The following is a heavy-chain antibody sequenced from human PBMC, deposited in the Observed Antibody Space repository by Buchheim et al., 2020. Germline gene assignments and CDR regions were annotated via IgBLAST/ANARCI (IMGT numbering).Heavy chain of an antibody. V-gene: IGHV4-59*01. J-gene: IGHJ4*02. CDR2: IYYSGST. D-gene: IGHD2-15*01. Sequence: QVPLQESGPGLVKPSETLSLTCTVSGGSISSYYWSWIRQPPGKGLEWIGYIYYSGSTNYNPSLKSRVTISVDTSKNQFSLKLSSVTAADTAVYYCARVIGDCSGGSCYFDYWGQGTL. CDR3: ARVIGDCSGGSCYFDY. CDR1: GGSISSYY.